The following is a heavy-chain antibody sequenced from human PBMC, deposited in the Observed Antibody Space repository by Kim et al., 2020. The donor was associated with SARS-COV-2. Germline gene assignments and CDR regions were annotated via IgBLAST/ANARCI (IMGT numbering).Heavy chain of an antibody. Sequence: NYAQQCQGRVTIHADKSTSTAYMELSSLRSEDTAVYDCARGDTAMSILDNWGQGTLVTASS. J-gene: IGHJ4*02. D-gene: IGHD5-18*01. V-gene: IGHV1-69*02. CDR3: ARGDTAMSILDN.